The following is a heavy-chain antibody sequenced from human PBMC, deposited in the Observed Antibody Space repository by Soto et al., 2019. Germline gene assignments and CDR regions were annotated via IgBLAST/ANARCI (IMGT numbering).Heavy chain of an antibody. D-gene: IGHD5-18*01. V-gene: IGHV1-69*13. CDR1: GGTFSSYA. CDR2: IIPIFGTA. CDR3: ARGELVRVDTAMSHYYYGMDV. Sequence: SVKVSCKASGGTFSSYAISWVRQAPGQGLEWMGGIIPIFGTANYAQKFQGRVTITADESTSTAYMELSSLRSEDTAVYYCARGELVRVDTAMSHYYYGMDVWGQGTTVTVSS. J-gene: IGHJ6*02.